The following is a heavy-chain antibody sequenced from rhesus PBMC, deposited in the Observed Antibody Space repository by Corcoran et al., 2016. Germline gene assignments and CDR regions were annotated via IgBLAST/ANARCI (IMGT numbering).Heavy chain of an antibody. J-gene: IGHJ4*01. CDR1: GGSISSSNW. Sequence: QVQLQESGPGLVKPSETLSLTCAVSGGSISSSNWWSWIRKPPGKGLEWIGYISGSSGSTNYNPSLKSRVNISTDTSKNQFSLKLSSVPAADSAVYYCARASYEDDYGYYYTDFDYWGQGVLVTVSS. D-gene: IGHD3-9*01. CDR3: ARASYEDDYGYYYTDFDY. V-gene: IGHV4-65*01. CDR2: ISGSSGST.